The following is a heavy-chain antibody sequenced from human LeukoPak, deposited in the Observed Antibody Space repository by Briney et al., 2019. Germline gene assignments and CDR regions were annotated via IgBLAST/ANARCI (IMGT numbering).Heavy chain of an antibody. CDR3: AKDKDYAFDV. J-gene: IGHJ3*01. D-gene: IGHD3/OR15-3a*01. V-gene: IGHV3-9*03. Sequence: GRSLRLSCAAPGFTFDDYAMHWVRQAPGKGLEWVSGISWNSGSIGYADSVKGRFTISRDNAKNSLYLQMNSLRAEDMALYYCAKDKDYAFDVWGQGTMVTVSS. CDR1: GFTFDDYA. CDR2: ISWNSGSI.